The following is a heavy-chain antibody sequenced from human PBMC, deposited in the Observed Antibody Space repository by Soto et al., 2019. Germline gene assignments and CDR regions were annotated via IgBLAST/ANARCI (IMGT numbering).Heavy chain of an antibody. V-gene: IGHV4-4*07. D-gene: IGHD6-19*01. CDR3: ARDREAGYNFYYGMDV. J-gene: IGHJ6*02. CDR2: IYTSASI. Sequence: SETLSLTCSVSGADINTYSWTWIRQPARKGLEWIGRIYTSASINYNPSLKGRVTLSVDTSTNQVSLRLASVTAADTAIYYCARDREAGYNFYYGMDVWGQGTTVTVSS. CDR1: GADINTYS.